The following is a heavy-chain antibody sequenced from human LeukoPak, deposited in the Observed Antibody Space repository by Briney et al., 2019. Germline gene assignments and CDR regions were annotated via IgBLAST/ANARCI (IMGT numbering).Heavy chain of an antibody. V-gene: IGHV4-61*01. CDR1: GGSVSSGSYY. J-gene: IGHJ6*02. CDR2: IYHSGST. CDR3: ARVPHYYYGMDV. Sequence: PSETLSLTCTVSGGSVSSGSYYWSWIRQPPGKGLEWIGEIYHSGSTNYNPSLKSRVTISVDKSKNQFSLKLSSVTAADTAVYYCARVPHYYYGMDVWGQGTTVTVSS.